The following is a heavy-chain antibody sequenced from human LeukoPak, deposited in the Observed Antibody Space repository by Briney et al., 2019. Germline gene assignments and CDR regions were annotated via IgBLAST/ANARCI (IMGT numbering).Heavy chain of an antibody. J-gene: IGHJ5*02. CDR2: IYTSGST. D-gene: IGHD6-25*01. Sequence: SETLSLTCTVSGGSISSYYWSWIRQPAGKGLEWIGRIYTSGSTNYNPSLKSRVTMSVDTSKNQFSLKPSSVTAADTAVYYCARDRRYSSAHNWFDPWGQGTLVTVSS. CDR3: ARDRRYSSAHNWFDP. CDR1: GGSISSYY. V-gene: IGHV4-4*07.